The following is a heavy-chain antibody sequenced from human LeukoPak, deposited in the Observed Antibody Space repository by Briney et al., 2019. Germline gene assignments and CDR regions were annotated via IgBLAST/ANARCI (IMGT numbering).Heavy chain of an antibody. Sequence: SETLSLTCTVSGVSISNYYWSWIRQPPGKELEWIGYLYYSGSTNYNPSFKSRVTMLEDTSKNQFSLKLNSMTAADTAVYFCARGRYGDYGFDHWGQGTLVTVSS. D-gene: IGHD4-17*01. V-gene: IGHV4-59*01. CDR3: ARGRYGDYGFDH. J-gene: IGHJ4*02. CDR1: GVSISNYY. CDR2: LYYSGST.